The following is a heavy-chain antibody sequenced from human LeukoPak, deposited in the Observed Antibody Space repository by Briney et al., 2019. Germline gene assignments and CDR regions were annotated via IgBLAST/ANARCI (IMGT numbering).Heavy chain of an antibody. CDR2: IYPGYSDT. V-gene: IGHV5-51*01. J-gene: IGHJ4*02. CDR3: AISWTMAQNLDS. Sequence: GESLKISCKGSGYSFSDFWIDWVRQMPGQGLEWMGSIYPGYSDTRYSPTLQLQGTVSADKSISTAYLSRSILNASDTAMYYCAISWTMAQNLDSWGQGTLVTVSS. CDR1: GYSFSDFW. D-gene: IGHD4/OR15-4a*01.